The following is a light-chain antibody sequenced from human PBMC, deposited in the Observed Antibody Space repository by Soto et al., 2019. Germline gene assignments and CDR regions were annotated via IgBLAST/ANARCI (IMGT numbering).Light chain of an antibody. V-gene: IGLV1-40*01. CDR2: GNS. CDR1: SSNIGAGYD. J-gene: IGLJ2*01. Sequence: QLVLTQPPSVSGAPGQRVTISCTGSSSNIGAGYDVHWYQQLPGTAPKLLIYGNSNRPSGVPDRFSGSKSDTSASLAITGLQAEDEADYYCQSYDSSLNGVIFGGGTKLTVL. CDR3: QSYDSSLNGVI.